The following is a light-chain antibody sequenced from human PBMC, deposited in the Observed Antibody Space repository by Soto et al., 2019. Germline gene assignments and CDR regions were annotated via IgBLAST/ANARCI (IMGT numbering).Light chain of an antibody. CDR3: QQYGSSIT. V-gene: IGKV3-20*01. CDR2: DAS. J-gene: IGKJ5*01. Sequence: EIVLTQSPATLSLSPGERATLSCRASQSVRSYLAWYQQKPGQAPRLLTYDASNRATGIPDRFSGSGSGTDFTLTISRLEPEDFAVYYCQQYGSSITFGQGTRLEIK. CDR1: QSVRSY.